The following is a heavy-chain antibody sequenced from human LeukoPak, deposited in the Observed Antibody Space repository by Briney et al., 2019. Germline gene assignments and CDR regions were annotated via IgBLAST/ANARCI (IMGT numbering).Heavy chain of an antibody. Sequence: PGGSLRLSCAASGITFSSYWMGWVRQAPGKGLEWVANTKQDGSEKNYVDSVKGRFTISRDNAKNSLYLQMSSLRVEDTAVYYCANLLLGAFDIWGQGTMVTVSS. D-gene: IGHD3-10*01. CDR2: TKQDGSEK. J-gene: IGHJ3*02. V-gene: IGHV3-7*01. CDR3: ANLLLGAFDI. CDR1: GITFSSYW.